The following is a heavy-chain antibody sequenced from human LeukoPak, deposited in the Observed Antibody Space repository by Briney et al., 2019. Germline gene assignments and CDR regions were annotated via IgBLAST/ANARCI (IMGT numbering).Heavy chain of an antibody. CDR2: ISGDGTRT. V-gene: IGHV3-23*01. CDR3: AKWPEGAMDYFDY. D-gene: IGHD3-16*01. J-gene: IGHJ4*02. CDR1: GFSFSSYA. Sequence: GGSLRLSCAASGFSFSSYAMTWARRAPVKGLEWVSAISGDGTRTYYADSVKGRFTISRDNSKNTLYLEMSSLRVEDTAIYYCAKWPEGAMDYFDYWGQGTLVTVSS.